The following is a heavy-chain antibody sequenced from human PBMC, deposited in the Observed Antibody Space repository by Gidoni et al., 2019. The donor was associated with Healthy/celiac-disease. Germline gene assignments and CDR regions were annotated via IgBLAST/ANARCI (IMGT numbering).Heavy chain of an antibody. CDR3: ARSRAYSSSWYNWFDP. CDR2: INPNSGGT. CDR1: GYTFTGYY. J-gene: IGHJ5*02. Sequence: QVQLVQSGAEVKKPGASVKVSCKASGYTFTGYYMHWVRQAPGQGLEWMGWINPNSGGTNYAQKFQGRVTMTRDTSISTAYMELSRLRSDDTAVYYCARSRAYSSSWYNWFDPWGQGTLVTVSS. D-gene: IGHD6-13*01. V-gene: IGHV1-2*02.